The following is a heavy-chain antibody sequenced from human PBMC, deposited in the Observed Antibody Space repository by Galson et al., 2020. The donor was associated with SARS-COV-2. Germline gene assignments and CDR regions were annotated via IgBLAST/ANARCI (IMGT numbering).Heavy chain of an antibody. Sequence: KVSCKGSGYSFTSYWIGWVRQMPGKGLEWMGIIYPGDSDTRYSPSFQGQVTISADKSISTAYLQWSSLKASDTAMYYCARSPIAAAGIFDYWGQGTLVTVSS. CDR3: ARSPIAAAGIFDY. J-gene: IGHJ4*02. CDR1: GYSFTSYW. V-gene: IGHV5-51*01. D-gene: IGHD6-13*01. CDR2: IYPGDSDT.